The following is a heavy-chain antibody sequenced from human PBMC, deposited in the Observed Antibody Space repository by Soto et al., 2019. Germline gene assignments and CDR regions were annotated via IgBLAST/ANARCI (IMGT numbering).Heavy chain of an antibody. CDR1: GFAFSSYG. V-gene: IGHV3-30*18. CDR2: ISYDGNNK. Sequence: GGSLRLSCVASGFAFSSYGMHWVRQAPGKGLEWVAVISYDGNNKYHVDSVKGRFTISRDNSKNTLFLQMNSLRAEDTAVYYCAKAQGYCSSHRSWAAYYYYGMDVWGQGTTVTVSS. D-gene: IGHD2-2*01. J-gene: IGHJ6*02. CDR3: AKAQGYCSSHRSWAAYYYYGMDV.